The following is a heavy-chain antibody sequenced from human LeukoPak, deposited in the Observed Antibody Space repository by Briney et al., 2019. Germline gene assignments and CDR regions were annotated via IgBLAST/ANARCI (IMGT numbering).Heavy chain of an antibody. V-gene: IGHV3-53*01. CDR1: GFTVRSSY. Sequence: GGSLRLSCAASGFTVRSSYMSWVRQAPGKGLEWVSLIYSGGSTYYADSVKGRFTISRDNSKNTLYLQMNSLRTEHTAVYYCAKGYNYAYEYWGQGTLVTVSS. CDR3: AKGYNYAYEY. D-gene: IGHD5-18*01. J-gene: IGHJ4*02. CDR2: IYSGGST.